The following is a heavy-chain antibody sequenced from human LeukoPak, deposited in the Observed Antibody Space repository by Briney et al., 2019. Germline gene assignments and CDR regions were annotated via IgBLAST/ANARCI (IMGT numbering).Heavy chain of an antibody. CDR1: GFSLSGDW. D-gene: IGHD2-21*01. CDR3: ARPVNRLFLF. V-gene: IGHV3-7*03. Sequence: GGSLRLSCVGSGFSLSGDWMTWVRQAPGTGLEWVANIKEDGGETYYVDSVKGRFTISREHAKNSLYLQMNNLRAEDTAVYFCARPVNRLFLFWGPGTLVTVSS. J-gene: IGHJ4*02. CDR2: IKEDGGET.